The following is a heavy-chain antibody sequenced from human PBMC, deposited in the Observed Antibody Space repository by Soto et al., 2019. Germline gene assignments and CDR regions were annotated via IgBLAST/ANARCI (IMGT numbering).Heavy chain of an antibody. V-gene: IGHV1-69*06. CDR2: IVPIFGTA. J-gene: IGHJ6*02. Sequence: SVKVSCKASGGTFSSYAISWVRQAPGQGLEWMGGIVPIFGTANYAQKFQGRVTITADKSTSTAYMEPSSLRSEDTAVYYCARLGGYYSSTSCYRDYYYYYGMDVWGQGTTVTVSS. D-gene: IGHD2-2*02. CDR3: ARLGGYYSSTSCYRDYYYYYGMDV. CDR1: GGTFSSYA.